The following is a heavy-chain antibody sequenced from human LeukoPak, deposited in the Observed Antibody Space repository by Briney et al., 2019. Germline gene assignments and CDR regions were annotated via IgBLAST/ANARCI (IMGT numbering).Heavy chain of an antibody. Sequence: QAGGSLRLSCAASGFTFSGSAMHWVRQAPGKGLEWVGRIRSKANSYATAYAASVKGRFTTFRDDSKNTAYLQMNSLKTEDNTVYYCTTQASSESVEGKTYYYIYGWGKGTTVTVSS. CDR3: TTQASSESVEGKTYYYIYG. V-gene: IGHV3-73*01. J-gene: IGHJ6*03. CDR2: IRSKANSYAT. CDR1: GFTFSGSA. D-gene: IGHD4-23*01.